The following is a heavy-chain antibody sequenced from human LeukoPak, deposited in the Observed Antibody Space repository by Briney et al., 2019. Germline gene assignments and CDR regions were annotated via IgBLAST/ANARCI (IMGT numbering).Heavy chain of an antibody. CDR1: GGSFSGYY. V-gene: IGHV4-34*01. CDR3: ARGIVNTAVAGTFGY. D-gene: IGHD6-19*01. Sequence: TTSETLSLTCAVYGGSFSGYYWSWIRQPPGKGLEWIGEINHSGSTNYNPSLKSRVTISVDTSKNQFSLMLSSVTAADTAVYYCARGIVNTAVAGTFGYWGQGTLVTVSS. J-gene: IGHJ4*02. CDR2: INHSGST.